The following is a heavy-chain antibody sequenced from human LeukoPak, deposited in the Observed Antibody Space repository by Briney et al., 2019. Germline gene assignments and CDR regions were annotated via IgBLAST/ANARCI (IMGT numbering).Heavy chain of an antibody. CDR3: ARDAAEAAAAFDI. CDR2: IWYDGSNK. V-gene: IGHV3-33*01. Sequence: PGRSLRLSCAASGFTFSSCGMHWVRQAPGKGLEWVAVIWYDGSNKYYADSVKGRFTISRDNSKNTLYLQMNSLRAEDTAVYYCARDAAEAAAAFDIWGQGTMVTVSS. D-gene: IGHD2-2*01. CDR1: GFTFSSCG. J-gene: IGHJ3*02.